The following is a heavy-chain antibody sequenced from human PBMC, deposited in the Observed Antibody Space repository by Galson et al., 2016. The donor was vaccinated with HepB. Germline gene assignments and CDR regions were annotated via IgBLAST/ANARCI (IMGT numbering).Heavy chain of an antibody. J-gene: IGHJ4*02. CDR1: GGSFSDYY. Sequence: LSLTCAVYGGSFSDYYWGWIRQSPGKGLEWIGEINHIGSTTYNPSLKCRVTISIDTSKNHFSLKLNSVTAADTAVYYCARGRQDFWSGYYFDYWGQGTLVTVSS. CDR2: INHIGST. D-gene: IGHD3-3*01. V-gene: IGHV4-34*01. CDR3: ARGRQDFWSGYYFDY.